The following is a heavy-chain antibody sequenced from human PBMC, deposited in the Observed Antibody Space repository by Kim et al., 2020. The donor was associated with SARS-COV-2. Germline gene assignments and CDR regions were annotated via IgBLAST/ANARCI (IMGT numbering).Heavy chain of an antibody. J-gene: IGHJ5*02. CDR2: IKQDGSEK. V-gene: IGHV3-7*03. Sequence: GGSLRLSCAASGFTFSSYWMSWVRQAPGKGLEWVANIKQDGSEKYYVDSVKGRFTISRDNAKNSLYLQMNSLRAEDTAVYYCARAHGDYDILTGSNWFDPWGQGTLVTVSS. CDR1: GFTFSSYW. D-gene: IGHD3-9*01. CDR3: ARAHGDYDILTGSNWFDP.